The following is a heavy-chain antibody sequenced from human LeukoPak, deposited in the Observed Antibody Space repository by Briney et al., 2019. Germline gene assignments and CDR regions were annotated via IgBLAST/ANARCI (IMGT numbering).Heavy chain of an antibody. D-gene: IGHD2-21*02. CDR1: GFTFSSYG. Sequence: GGSLRLSCAASGFTFSSYGMHWVRQAPGKGLEWVSSISTSSSYIYYADSVKGRFTISRDNAKNSLYLQMNSLRAEDTAVYYCAREVTPYYWGQGTLVTVSS. CDR2: ISTSSSYI. J-gene: IGHJ4*02. CDR3: AREVTPYY. V-gene: IGHV3-21*01.